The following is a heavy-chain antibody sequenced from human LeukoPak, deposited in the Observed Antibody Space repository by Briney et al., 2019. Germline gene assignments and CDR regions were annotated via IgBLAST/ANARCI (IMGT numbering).Heavy chain of an antibody. V-gene: IGHV3-9*01. D-gene: IGHD2-2*01. Sequence: GGSLRLSCAASGFTFDDYAMHWVRQAPGKGLEWVSGISWNGGSLGYADSVKGRFTISRDNSKNTLYLQMNSLRAEDTAVYYCAKGLYCSSSACYPSDWFDPWGQGTLVTVSS. CDR2: ISWNGGSL. CDR1: GFTFDDYA. J-gene: IGHJ5*02. CDR3: AKGLYCSSSACYPSDWFDP.